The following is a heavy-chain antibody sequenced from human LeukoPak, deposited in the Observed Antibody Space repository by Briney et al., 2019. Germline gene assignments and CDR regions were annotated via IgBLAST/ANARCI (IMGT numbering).Heavy chain of an antibody. V-gene: IGHV4-39*01. J-gene: IGHJ4*02. CDR2: IYYSGST. D-gene: IGHD1-14*01. CDR3: ARLGGNQVLYYFDY. Sequence: SETLSLTCTVSGGSISSSSYYWGWIRQPPGKGLEWVGSIYYSGSTYYNPSLKSRVTISVDTSKNQFSLKVSSVTAADTAVYYCARLGGNQVLYYFDYWGQGTLVTVSS. CDR1: GGSISSSSYY.